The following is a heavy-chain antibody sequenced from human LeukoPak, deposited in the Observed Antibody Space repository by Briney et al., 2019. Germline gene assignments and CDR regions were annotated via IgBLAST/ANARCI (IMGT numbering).Heavy chain of an antibody. CDR1: GFTFGSYG. CDR3: AAPYTEGTYYYYYGMDV. D-gene: IGHD1-1*01. V-gene: IGHV3-30*03. J-gene: IGHJ6*02. CDR2: ISYDGSNK. Sequence: PGRSLRLSCAAAGFTFGSYGMHWVRQAPGKGLEWVAVISYDGSNKYYADSVKGRFTISRDNSKNTLYLQMNSLRAEDTAVYYCAAPYTEGTYYYYYGMDVWGQGTTVTVSS.